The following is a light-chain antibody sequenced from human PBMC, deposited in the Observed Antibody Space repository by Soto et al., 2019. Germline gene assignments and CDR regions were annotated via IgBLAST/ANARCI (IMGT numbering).Light chain of an antibody. CDR1: QSVFYTSNNKNY. Sequence: IVMTQSPDSLAVSLGEGATINCRSSQSVFYTSNNKNYLAWYQQRPGQPPKLLLYWASNRESGVPDRFSGSGSGTDFTLTISSLQPEYVAGYFCQQYYSTPLTFGAGTKVEIK. CDR2: WAS. J-gene: IGKJ4*01. CDR3: QQYYSTPLT. V-gene: IGKV4-1*01.